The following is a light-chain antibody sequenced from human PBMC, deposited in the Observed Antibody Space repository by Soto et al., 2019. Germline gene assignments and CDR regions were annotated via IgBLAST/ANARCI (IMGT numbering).Light chain of an antibody. V-gene: IGLV1-40*01. CDR2: GNS. Sequence: QSVLTQPPSVSGAPGQRVTISCTGSNSNIGADSEVHWYHLLPGTAPNLLIRGNSHRPSVVPDLFGGSKSGTSASLTITRLQADDEADYYCQSYDRIMSGSVFGGGTKLTVL. J-gene: IGLJ3*02. CDR1: NSNIGADSE. CDR3: QSYDRIMSGSV.